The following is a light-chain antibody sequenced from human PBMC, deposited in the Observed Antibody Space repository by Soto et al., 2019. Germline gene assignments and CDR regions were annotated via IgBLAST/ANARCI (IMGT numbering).Light chain of an antibody. CDR1: SSDVGSYNL. V-gene: IGLV2-23*02. Sequence: QSALTQPASVSGSPGQSITISCTGTSSDVGSYNLVSWYQQHPGKAPKLMIYEVSKRPSGVSNRFSGSKSGNTASLTISGXXXEXXAXYYCCSXXXXXXXVFGXGT. CDR2: EVS. CDR3: CSXXXXXXXV. J-gene: IGLJ3*02.